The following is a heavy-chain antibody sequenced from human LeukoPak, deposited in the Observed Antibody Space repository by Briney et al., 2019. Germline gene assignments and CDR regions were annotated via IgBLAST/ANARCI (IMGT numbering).Heavy chain of an antibody. CDR3: AGSYSSSAGFDY. Sequence: SETLSLTCTVSGGSISSSSYYWGWIRQPPGKGLEWIGSIYYSGSTYYNPSLKSRVTISVDTSKNQFSLKLSSVTAADTAVYYCAGSYSSSAGFDYWGQGTLVTVSS. V-gene: IGHV4-39*01. CDR2: IYYSGST. J-gene: IGHJ4*02. CDR1: GGSISSSSYY. D-gene: IGHD6-13*01.